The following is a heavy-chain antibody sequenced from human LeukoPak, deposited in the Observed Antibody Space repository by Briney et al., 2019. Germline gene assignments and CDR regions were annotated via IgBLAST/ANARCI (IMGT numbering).Heavy chain of an antibody. D-gene: IGHD2-21*02. V-gene: IGHV4-59*08. CDR2: IYYSGST. Sequence: SETLSLTCTVSGGSISSYYWSWIRQPPGKGLEWIGYIYYSGSTNYNPSLKSRVTISVDTSKNQFSLKLSSVTAADTAVYYCASSEPYCGGDCYGAFDIWGQGTMVTVSS. CDR3: ASSEPYCGGDCYGAFDI. J-gene: IGHJ3*02. CDR1: GGSISSYY.